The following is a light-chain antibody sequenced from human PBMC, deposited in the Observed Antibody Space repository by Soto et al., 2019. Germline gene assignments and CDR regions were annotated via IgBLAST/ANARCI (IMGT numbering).Light chain of an antibody. Sequence: QSALTQPRSVSGSPGQSVTICCTGTSSDVGNYNYVSWFQQHPGKAPKLMIYDVTKRPSGVPDRFSGSKSGNTASLTISGLQAEDEADYYCCSYAGTYTYVFGTGTKLTVL. J-gene: IGLJ1*01. V-gene: IGLV2-11*01. CDR1: SSDVGNYNY. CDR3: CSYAGTYTYV. CDR2: DVT.